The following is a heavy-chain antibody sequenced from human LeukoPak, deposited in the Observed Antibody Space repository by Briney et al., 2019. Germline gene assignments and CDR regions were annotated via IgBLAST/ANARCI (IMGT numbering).Heavy chain of an antibody. J-gene: IGHJ4*02. CDR2: ISGSGGST. D-gene: IGHD6-19*01. Sequence: GGSLRLSCAASGFTFSSYAMSWVRQAPGKGLEWVSAISGSGGSTYYADSVKGRFTISRDNSKNTLYLQMNSLRAEDTAVYYCARSETIAVAAHFDYWGQGTLVTVSS. CDR1: GFTFSSYA. CDR3: ARSETIAVAAHFDY. V-gene: IGHV3-23*01.